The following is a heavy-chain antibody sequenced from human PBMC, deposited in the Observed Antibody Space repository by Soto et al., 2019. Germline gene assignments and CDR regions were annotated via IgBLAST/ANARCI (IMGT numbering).Heavy chain of an antibody. CDR1: GYTFRTYG. CDR3: ARESACAGSRCPWDY. V-gene: IGHV1-18*01. Sequence: QVQLVQSGGEVKKPGASVKVSCRASGYTFRTYGITWLRQAPGQGPEWMGWISPSNGNTKYAQSFQDRVAMTTDTPTNTGYMEVRSLKSDDTAVYYCARESACAGSRCPWDYWGQGTLVTVSS. D-gene: IGHD1-26*01. CDR2: ISPSNGNT. J-gene: IGHJ4*02.